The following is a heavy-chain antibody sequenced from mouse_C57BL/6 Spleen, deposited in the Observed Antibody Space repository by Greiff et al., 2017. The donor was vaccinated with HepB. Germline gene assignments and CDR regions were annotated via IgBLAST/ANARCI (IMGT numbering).Heavy chain of an antibody. CDR2: IDPNSGGT. CDR1: GYTFTSYW. Sequence: QQSCKASGYTFTSYWMHWVKQRPGRGLEWIGRIDPNSGGTKYNEKFKSKATLTVDKPSSTAYMQLSSLTSEDSAVYYCARSWGVVARYFDYWGQGTTLTVSS. V-gene: IGHV1-72*01. J-gene: IGHJ2*01. D-gene: IGHD1-1*01. CDR3: ARSWGVVARYFDY.